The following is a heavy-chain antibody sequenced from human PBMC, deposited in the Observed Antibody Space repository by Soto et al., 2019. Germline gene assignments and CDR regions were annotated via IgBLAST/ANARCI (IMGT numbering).Heavy chain of an antibody. CDR3: ARRMVYAAYYYYYYGMDV. CDR1: GYTFTSYY. CDR2: INPSGGST. V-gene: IGHV1-46*01. J-gene: IGHJ6*02. D-gene: IGHD2-8*01. Sequence: ASVKVSCKASGYTFTSYYMHWVRQAPGQGLEWMGIINPSGGSTSYAQKFQGSVTMTRDTSTSTVYMELSSLRSEDTAVYYCARRMVYAAYYYYYYGMDVWGQGTTVTVSS.